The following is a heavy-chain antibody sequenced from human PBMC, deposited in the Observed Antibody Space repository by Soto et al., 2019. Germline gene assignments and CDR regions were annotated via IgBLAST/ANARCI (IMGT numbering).Heavy chain of an antibody. CDR3: AREPVI. V-gene: IGHV4-31*03. J-gene: IGHJ4*02. CDR2: IYYSGST. Sequence: QVQLQESGPGLVKPSQTLSLTCTVSGGSISSGGYYWSGIRQHPGKGLEWIGYIYYSGSTYYNPSSKSGITISVDTSKNQSSQKLSSVSAADTAVYYCAREPVIWGQGTLVTVSS. D-gene: IGHD3-10*01. CDR1: GGSISSGGYY.